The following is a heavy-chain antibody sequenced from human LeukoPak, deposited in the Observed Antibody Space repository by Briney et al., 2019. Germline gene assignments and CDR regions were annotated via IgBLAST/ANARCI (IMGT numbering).Heavy chain of an antibody. Sequence: ASVKVSCKASGYTFTSYGISWVRQAPGQGLEWMGWISAYNGNTNYAQKLQGRVTMTTDTSTSTAYMELRSLRSDDTAVYFCARIYDFWSPDRHAFDIWGQGTMVTVSS. J-gene: IGHJ3*02. D-gene: IGHD3-3*01. CDR3: ARIYDFWSPDRHAFDI. V-gene: IGHV1-18*01. CDR2: ISAYNGNT. CDR1: GYTFTSYG.